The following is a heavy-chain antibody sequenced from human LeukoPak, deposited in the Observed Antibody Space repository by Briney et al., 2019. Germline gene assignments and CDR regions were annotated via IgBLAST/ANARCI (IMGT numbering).Heavy chain of an antibody. V-gene: IGHV1-18*01. CDR2: ISAYNGNT. J-gene: IGHJ4*02. Sequence: GASVKVSCKASGGTFSSYAISWVRQAPGQGLEWKGWISAYNGNTNYAQKLQGRVTMTTDTSTSTAYMELRSLRSDDTAVYYCARVKAVAGISYFDYWGQGTLVTVSS. CDR3: ARVKAVAGISYFDY. CDR1: GGTFSSYA. D-gene: IGHD6-19*01.